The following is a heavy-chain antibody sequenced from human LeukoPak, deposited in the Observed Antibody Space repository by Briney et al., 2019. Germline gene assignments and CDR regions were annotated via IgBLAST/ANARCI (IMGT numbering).Heavy chain of an antibody. D-gene: IGHD2-21*02. V-gene: IGHV4-34*01. Sequence: SETLSLTCAVYGGSFSGYYSSWIRQPPGNGLEWIGEINYSGTTNYNPSLKRRVTISADTYKNLFSLSLSSVTAADTGVYYCARAPYCGGDCSRASDYWGQGSLVTVSS. CDR2: INYSGTT. J-gene: IGHJ4*02. CDR1: GGSFSGYY. CDR3: ARAPYCGGDCSRASDY.